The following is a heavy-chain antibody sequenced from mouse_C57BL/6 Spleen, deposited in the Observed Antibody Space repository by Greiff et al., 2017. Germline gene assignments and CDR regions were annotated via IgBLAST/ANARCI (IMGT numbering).Heavy chain of an antibody. CDR1: GYTFTSYW. CDR2: IDPSDSYT. CDR3: ARGGSVYAMDY. Sequence: VQLQQPGAELVLPGASVKLSCKASGYTFTSYWMHWVKQRPGQGLAWIGEIDPSDSYTNYNQKFKGKYTLTVDKSSSTAYMQLSSLTSEDSAVYYCARGGSVYAMDYWGQGTSVTVSS. J-gene: IGHJ4*01. D-gene: IGHD1-1*01. V-gene: IGHV1-69*01.